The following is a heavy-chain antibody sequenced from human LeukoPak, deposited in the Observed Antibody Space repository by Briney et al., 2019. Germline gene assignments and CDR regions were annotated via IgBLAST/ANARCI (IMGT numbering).Heavy chain of an antibody. V-gene: IGHV3-15*01. J-gene: IGHJ4*02. CDR1: GFTFSSYA. D-gene: IGHD2-15*01. Sequence: GGSLRLSCAASGFTFSSYAMSWVRQAPGKGLEWVGHIKSKVDGGTPDYVAPVKGRFTISRDDSRNTLYLQMSSLNTEDTAVYYCTTRSPARYCSDGACYSSADYWGQGTLVTVSS. CDR2: IKSKVDGGTP. CDR3: TTRSPARYCSDGACYSSADY.